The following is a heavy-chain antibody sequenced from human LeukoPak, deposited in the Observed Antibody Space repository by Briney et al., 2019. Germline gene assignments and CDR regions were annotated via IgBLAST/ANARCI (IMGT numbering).Heavy chain of an antibody. CDR3: ARRVVRGVIITTYYFDY. CDR1: GGSFSGYY. D-gene: IGHD3-10*01. Sequence: PSETLSLTCAVYGGSFSGYYWSWIRQPPGKGLEWIGEINHSGSTNYNPSLKSRVTISVDTSKNQFSLKLSSVTAADTAVYYCARRVVRGVIITTYYFDYWGQGTLATVSS. J-gene: IGHJ4*02. CDR2: INHSGST. V-gene: IGHV4-34*01.